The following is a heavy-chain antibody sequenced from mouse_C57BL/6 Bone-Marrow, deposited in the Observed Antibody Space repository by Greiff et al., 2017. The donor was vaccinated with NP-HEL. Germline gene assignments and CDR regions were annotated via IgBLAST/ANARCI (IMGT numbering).Heavy chain of an antibody. V-gene: IGHV6-3*01. CDR3: TGGGGYYGFAY. D-gene: IGHD2-3*01. CDR1: GFTFSNYW. Sequence: EVQLVESGGGLVQPGGSMELSCVASGFTFSNYWMNWVRQSPEKGLEWVAQIRLKSDNDATHYAESVKGRFTISRDDSKSSVYLQMNNLRAEDTGIYYCTGGGGYYGFAYWGPGTLVTVSA. CDR2: IRLKSDNDAT. J-gene: IGHJ3*01.